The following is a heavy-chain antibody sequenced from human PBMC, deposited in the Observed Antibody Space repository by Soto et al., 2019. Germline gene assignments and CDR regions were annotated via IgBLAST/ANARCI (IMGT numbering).Heavy chain of an antibody. CDR1: GFTLTNNG. V-gene: IGHV3-30*18. J-gene: IGHJ6*01. CDR3: AKDRGLAESGTWSHYYYGMDV. CDR2: ISTDGSSY. D-gene: IGHD1-26*01. Sequence: QVQLLESGGGVVQPGRSLRLSCVASGFTLTNNGMHWVRQAPGQGLEWVAVISTDGSSYYYGDSVRGRFTISRDTSKNTLFLEMNRLTTADTAVYYCAKDRGLAESGTWSHYYYGMDVWGQGTSVTVSA.